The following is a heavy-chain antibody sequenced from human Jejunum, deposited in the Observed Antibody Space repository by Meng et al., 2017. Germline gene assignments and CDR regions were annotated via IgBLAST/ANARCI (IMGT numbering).Heavy chain of an antibody. D-gene: IGHD3-16*01. CDR3: ARGGWDFEY. Sequence: QVQLQEAGPGLVRPSETLSLTCTGSGFSVTSGHYYWSWVRQPPGQGLEWIGHVLYTWSTNYSPSFKSRVTISVHTSMNQFSLKLNSVTAADTAVYYCARGGWDFEYWGQGILVTVSS. CDR1: GFSVTSGHYY. J-gene: IGHJ4*02. V-gene: IGHV4-61*01. CDR2: VLYTWST.